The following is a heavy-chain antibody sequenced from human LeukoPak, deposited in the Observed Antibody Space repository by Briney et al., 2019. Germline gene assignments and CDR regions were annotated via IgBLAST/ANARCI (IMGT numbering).Heavy chain of an antibody. J-gene: IGHJ5*02. V-gene: IGHV3-48*03. CDR1: GFTFSSYE. CDR3: AKGSVAGRQRAPPKEWFDP. D-gene: IGHD6-6*01. CDR2: ISSSGSTI. Sequence: PGGSLRLSCAASGFTFSSYEMNWVRQAPGKGLEWVSYISSSGSTIYYADSVKGRFTISRDNAKNSLYLQMDSLRAEDTAVYYCAKGSVAGRQRAPPKEWFDPWGQGTLVTVSS.